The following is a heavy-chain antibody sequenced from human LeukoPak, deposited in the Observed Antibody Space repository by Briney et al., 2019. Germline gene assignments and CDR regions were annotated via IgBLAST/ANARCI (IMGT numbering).Heavy chain of an antibody. CDR1: GGSISSYY. J-gene: IGHJ3*02. D-gene: IGHD3-22*01. CDR3: ARDQTYYDSSGYSLYAFDI. Sequence: PSETLSLTCTVSGGSISSYYWSWIRQPAGKGLEWIGRIYTSGSTNYNPSLKSRVTMSVDTSKNQFSPKLSSETAADTAVYYCARDQTYYDSSGYSLYAFDIWGQGTMVTVSS. V-gene: IGHV4-4*07. CDR2: IYTSGST.